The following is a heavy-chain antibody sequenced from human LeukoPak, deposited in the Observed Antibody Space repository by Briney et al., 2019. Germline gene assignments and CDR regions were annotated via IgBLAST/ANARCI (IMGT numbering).Heavy chain of an antibody. CDR3: ATRGGYSSGWYLYFDY. V-gene: IGHV3-53*01. CDR1: GFTVSRNY. D-gene: IGHD6-19*01. Sequence: GGSLRLSCAASGFTVSRNYMSWVRQAPGKGLEWVSVIYSGGSTYYADSVKGRFTISRDNSKNTLYLQMNSLRAEDTAVYYCATRGGYSSGWYLYFDYWGQGTLVTVSS. CDR2: IYSGGST. J-gene: IGHJ4*02.